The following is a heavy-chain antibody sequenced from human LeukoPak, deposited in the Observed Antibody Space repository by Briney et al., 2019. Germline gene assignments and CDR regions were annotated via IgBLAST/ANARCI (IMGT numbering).Heavy chain of an antibody. CDR3: AREWVDSSGHRFDY. CDR1: GGSISSDY. CDR2: IYYSGST. D-gene: IGHD3-22*01. Sequence: AETLSLTCTVSGGSISSDYWSCIRQPPGEGLEWIGYIYYSGSTNYNHSLKSLVTISVDTSKNQFSLKLSSLSPADTAVYYCAREWVDSSGHRFDYWGQGTLVTVSS. J-gene: IGHJ4*02. V-gene: IGHV4-59*01.